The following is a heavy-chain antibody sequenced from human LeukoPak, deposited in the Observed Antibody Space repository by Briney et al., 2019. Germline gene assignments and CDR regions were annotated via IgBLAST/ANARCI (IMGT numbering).Heavy chain of an antibody. Sequence: ASVKVSCKASGYTFSSYGVTWVRQAPGQGLEWMGWISGDSDSTNYAQKFQDKVTMTTDTSTNTAYLERRSLTSDDTAIYYCARGRIYYDGSGHYYPDYWGQGTLLTVSS. J-gene: IGHJ4*02. CDR1: GYTFSSYG. V-gene: IGHV1-18*01. CDR3: ARGRIYYDGSGHYYPDY. D-gene: IGHD3-22*01. CDR2: ISGDSDST.